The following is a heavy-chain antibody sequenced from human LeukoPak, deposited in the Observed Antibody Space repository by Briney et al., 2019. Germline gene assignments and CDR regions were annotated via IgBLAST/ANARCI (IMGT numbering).Heavy chain of an antibody. CDR1: GFTFSSYA. J-gene: IGHJ4*02. D-gene: IGHD5-12*01. V-gene: IGHV3-30*18. CDR3: AKAGVATEVDY. Sequence: GGSLRLSCAASGFTFSSYAMSWVRQAPGKGLKWVAVISYDGSNKYYADSVKGRFTISRDNSKNTLYLQMNSLRAEDTAVYYCAKAGVATEVDYWGQGTLVTVSS. CDR2: ISYDGSNK.